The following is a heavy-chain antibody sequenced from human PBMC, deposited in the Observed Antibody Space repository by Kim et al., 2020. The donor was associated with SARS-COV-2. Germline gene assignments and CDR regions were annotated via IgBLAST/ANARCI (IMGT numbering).Heavy chain of an antibody. Sequence: GGSLRLSCAASGFTFSSYWMHWVRQAPGKGLVWVSRINSDGSSTSYADSVKGRFTISRDNAKNTLYLQMNSLRAEDTAVYYCARDPRYFDWTGGPFGKENNWFDPWGQGTLVTVSS. D-gene: IGHD3-9*01. V-gene: IGHV3-74*01. J-gene: IGHJ5*02. CDR1: GFTFSSYW. CDR2: INSDGSST. CDR3: ARDPRYFDWTGGPFGKENNWFDP.